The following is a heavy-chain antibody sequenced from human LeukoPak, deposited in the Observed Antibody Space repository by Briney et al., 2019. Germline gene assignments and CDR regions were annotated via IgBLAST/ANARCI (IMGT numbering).Heavy chain of an antibody. J-gene: IGHJ4*02. V-gene: IGHV1-2*02. Sequence: ASVKVSCKASGYTFTDYYMHWVRQAPGQGLEWMGWIHSNSGGTSYAQKFQGRVTMTRDTSISTAYMELSRLRSDDTAVYYCARERGGNSGYDYWDQGTLVTVSS. CDR1: GYTFTDYY. CDR2: IHSNSGGT. D-gene: IGHD4-23*01. CDR3: ARERGGNSGYDY.